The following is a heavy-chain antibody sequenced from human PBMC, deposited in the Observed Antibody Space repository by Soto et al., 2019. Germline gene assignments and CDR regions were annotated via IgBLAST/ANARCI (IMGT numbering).Heavy chain of an antibody. CDR1: EFVFSDYG. V-gene: IGHV3-30*18. CDR3: AKDTLYPVDSYFYYGLDV. J-gene: IGHJ6*02. Sequence: QGQLVESGGGVVQTGQSLRLSCAASEFVFSDYGLHWVRQAPGKGLEWVAAISFDGANHFYADSVRGRFTISRDNSNNTLYLRMNSLRPEDSAVYFCAKDTLYPVDSYFYYGLDVWGQGTTVTVSS. D-gene: IGHD2-8*01. CDR2: ISFDGANH.